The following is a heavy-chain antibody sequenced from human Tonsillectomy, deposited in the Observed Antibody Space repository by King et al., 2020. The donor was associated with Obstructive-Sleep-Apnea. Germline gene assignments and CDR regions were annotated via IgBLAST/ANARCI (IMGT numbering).Heavy chain of an antibody. Sequence: VQLVESGVGLVKPGGSLRLSCAASGFTFSNAWMSWVRQDPGKRLEWVGHIKSKTDGGTTDYAAPVKGRFTISRDDSKNTLYLQMNSLKTEDTAVYFCTTGSPTLTTNFWGQGTLVTVSS. CDR3: TTGSPTLTTNF. CDR1: GFTFSNAW. V-gene: IGHV3-15*01. CDR2: IKSKTDGGTT. D-gene: IGHD4-17*01. J-gene: IGHJ4*02.